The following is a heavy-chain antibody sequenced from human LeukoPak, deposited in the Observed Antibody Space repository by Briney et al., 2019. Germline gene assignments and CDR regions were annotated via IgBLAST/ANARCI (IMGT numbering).Heavy chain of an antibody. J-gene: IGHJ4*02. CDR3: ATTPYYDFWSGPPY. CDR2: FDPEDGET. D-gene: IGHD3-3*01. CDR1: GYTLTELS. Sequence: ASVKVSXKVSGYTLTELSMHWVRQAPGKGLEWMGGFDPEDGETIYAQKFQGRVTMTEDTSTDTAYMELSSLRSEDTAVYYCATTPYYDFWSGPPYWGQGTLVTVSS. V-gene: IGHV1-24*01.